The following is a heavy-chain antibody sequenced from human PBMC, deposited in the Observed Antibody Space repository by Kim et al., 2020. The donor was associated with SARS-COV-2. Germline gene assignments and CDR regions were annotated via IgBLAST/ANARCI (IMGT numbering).Heavy chain of an antibody. V-gene: IGHV4-59*01. D-gene: IGHD2-21*01. J-gene: IGHJ6*02. CDR3: AREGGDTYYYYGMDV. Sequence: SLRNRVTISVDPSKNQFSLKLSSVTAADTAVYYCAREGGDTYYYYGMDVWGQGTTVTVSS.